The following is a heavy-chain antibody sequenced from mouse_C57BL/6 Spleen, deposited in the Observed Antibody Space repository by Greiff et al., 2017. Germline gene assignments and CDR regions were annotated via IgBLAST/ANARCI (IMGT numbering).Heavy chain of an antibody. CDR3: ARGYYGSSSYWYFDV. D-gene: IGHD1-1*01. V-gene: IGHV1-4*01. Sequence: VQLQQSGAELARPGASVKMSCKASGYTFTSYTMHWVKQRPGQGLEWIGYINPSSGYTKYNQKFKDKATLTADKSSSTAYMQLSSLTSEDSAVYYCARGYYGSSSYWYFDVWGTGTTVTVSS. J-gene: IGHJ1*03. CDR1: GYTFTSYT. CDR2: INPSSGYT.